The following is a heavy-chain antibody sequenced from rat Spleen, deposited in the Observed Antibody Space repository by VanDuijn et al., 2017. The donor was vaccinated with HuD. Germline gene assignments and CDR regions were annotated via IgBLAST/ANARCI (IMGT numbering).Heavy chain of an antibody. CDR1: GFTFSSYW. J-gene: IGHJ1*01. Sequence: EVQLVESDGGLVQPGRSLKLSCVASGFTFSSYWMYWIRQAPTKGLEWVATISYDGSSTYYRDSVKGRFTISRDNAKNTQYLQMDSLKSEDTATYYCARHPSMYWYFDFWGPGTMVTVSS. CDR3: ARHPSMYWYFDF. CDR2: ISYDGSST. V-gene: IGHV5-29*01.